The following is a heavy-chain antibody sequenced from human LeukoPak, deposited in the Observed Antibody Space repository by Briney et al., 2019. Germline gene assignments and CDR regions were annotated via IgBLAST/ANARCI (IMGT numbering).Heavy chain of an antibody. D-gene: IGHD2-2*01. CDR3: ARAWRSSTSCLDY. V-gene: IGHV4-34*01. Sequence: SETLSLTCAVYGGSFSGYYWSWIRQPPGKGLEWIGEINHSGSTNHNPSPKSRVTISVDTSKNQFSLKLSSVTAADTAVYYCARAWRSSTSCLDYWGQGTLVTVSS. CDR1: GGSFSGYY. J-gene: IGHJ4*02. CDR2: INHSGST.